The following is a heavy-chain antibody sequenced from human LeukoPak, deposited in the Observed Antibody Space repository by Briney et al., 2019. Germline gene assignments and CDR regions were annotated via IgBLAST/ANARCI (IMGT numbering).Heavy chain of an antibody. Sequence: ASVKVSCKASGYTFTNYGINWVRQAPGQGLEWMGWISAYNGNINYAQKLQGRVTMTTDTSTSTAYMELRSLRSDDTAVYCCARPARYCSSTSCYNYYYYGMDVWGQGTTVTVSS. CDR2: ISAYNGNI. V-gene: IGHV1-18*01. D-gene: IGHD2-2*02. CDR3: ARPARYCSSTSCYNYYYYGMDV. CDR1: GYTFTNYG. J-gene: IGHJ6*02.